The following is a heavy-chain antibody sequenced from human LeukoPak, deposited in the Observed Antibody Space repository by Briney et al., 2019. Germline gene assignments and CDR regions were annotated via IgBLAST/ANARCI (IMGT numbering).Heavy chain of an antibody. CDR1: GFTFITYS. J-gene: IGHJ3*02. D-gene: IGHD6-13*01. Sequence: PGGSLRLSCAASGFTFITYSMNWVRQAPGKGLEWVSSISSSSSYIYYADSVKGRFTISRDNAKNSLYLQMNSLRAEDTAVYYCAKLGAAAGKYGSAFDIWGQGTMVTVSS. CDR3: AKLGAAAGKYGSAFDI. CDR2: ISSSSSYI. V-gene: IGHV3-21*01.